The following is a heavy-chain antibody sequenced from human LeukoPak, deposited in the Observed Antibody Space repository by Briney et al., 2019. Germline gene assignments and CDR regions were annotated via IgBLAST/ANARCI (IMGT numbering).Heavy chain of an antibody. CDR1: GFTFSSYS. D-gene: IGHD6-19*01. J-gene: IGHJ4*02. CDR3: ARGAVDALDY. Sequence: GGSLRLSCAASGFTFSSYSMNWVRQAPGKGMEWVSSISSSRSDIYYADSVKGRFTISRDKAKNSLYLQMNRLRAEDTAVYYCARGAVDALDYWGQGTLVTVSS. V-gene: IGHV3-21*01. CDR2: ISSSRSDI.